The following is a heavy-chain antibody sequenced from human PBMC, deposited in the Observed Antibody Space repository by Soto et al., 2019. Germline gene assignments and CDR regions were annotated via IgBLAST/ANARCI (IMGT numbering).Heavy chain of an antibody. J-gene: IGHJ5*02. CDR3: ARLLGVPAAMRRIPTKFDP. Sequence: SETLSLTCTVSGGSISSSSYYWGWIRQPPGKGLEWIGSIYYSGSTYYNPSLKSRVTISVDTSKNQFSLKLSSVTAADTAVYYCARLLGVPAAMRRIPTKFDPWGQGTLVTVSS. V-gene: IGHV4-39*01. CDR1: GGSISSSSYY. CDR2: IYYSGST. D-gene: IGHD2-2*01.